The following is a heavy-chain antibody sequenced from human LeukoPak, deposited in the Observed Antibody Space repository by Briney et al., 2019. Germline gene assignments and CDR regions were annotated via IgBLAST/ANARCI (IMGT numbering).Heavy chain of an antibody. CDR2: INHSGST. Sequence: SETLSLTCAVYGGSFSGYYWSWIRQPPGKGLEWIGEINHSGSTNYNPSLKSRVTISVDTSKNQFSLKLSSVTAADTAVYYCARDLHANRYCSGGSCSFDYWGQGTLVTVSS. J-gene: IGHJ4*02. D-gene: IGHD2-15*01. CDR1: GGSFSGYY. V-gene: IGHV4-34*01. CDR3: ARDLHANRYCSGGSCSFDY.